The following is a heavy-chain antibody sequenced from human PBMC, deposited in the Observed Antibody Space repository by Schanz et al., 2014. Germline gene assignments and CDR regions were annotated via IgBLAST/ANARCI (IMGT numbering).Heavy chain of an antibody. CDR3: AKQIHYDILTVTRN. V-gene: IGHV3-23*04. Sequence: VQLVESGGGLVKPGGSLRLSCAASGFTFSTYAMSWVRQAPGKGLEWVSAISGSGGSTYYADSVKGRFTISRDNSKNTLYLQMNSLSADDTAVYYCAKQIHYDILTVTRNCGQGTLVTVSS. CDR1: GFTFSTYA. CDR2: ISGSGGST. D-gene: IGHD3-9*01. J-gene: IGHJ4*02.